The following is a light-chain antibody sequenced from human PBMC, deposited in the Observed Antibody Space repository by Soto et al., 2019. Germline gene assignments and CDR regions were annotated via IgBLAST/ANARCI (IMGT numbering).Light chain of an antibody. Sequence: IRMKQSPAAVSVSPGERATLSCRASQSVSSSLAWYQQKPGQAPRLLIYGASTRATGTPARFSGSGSGTEFTLTINSLQSEDFAVYYCQQYNNWWTFGQGTKVAIK. CDR1: QSVSSS. V-gene: IGKV3-15*01. J-gene: IGKJ1*01. CDR2: GAS. CDR3: QQYNNWWT.